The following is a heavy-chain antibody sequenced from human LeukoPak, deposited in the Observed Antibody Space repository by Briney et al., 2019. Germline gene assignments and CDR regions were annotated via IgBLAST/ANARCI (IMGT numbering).Heavy chain of an antibody. CDR1: GFTVSIHV. V-gene: IGHV3-23*01. Sequence: GGSLRLSCAASGFTVSIHVMSWVRQAPGKGLEGVSAIGATGAGTYYADSVRGRFTISRDNSKNTLYLQMNSLRAEDTAVYYCANRVGYSYGAWGQGTLVTVSS. D-gene: IGHD5-18*01. CDR3: ANRVGYSYGA. CDR2: IGATGAGT. J-gene: IGHJ5*02.